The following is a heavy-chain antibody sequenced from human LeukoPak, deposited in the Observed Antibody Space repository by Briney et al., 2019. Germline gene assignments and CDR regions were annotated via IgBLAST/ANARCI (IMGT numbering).Heavy chain of an antibody. D-gene: IGHD5-12*01. CDR2: IYYSGST. CDR1: GGSISSYY. J-gene: IGHJ4*02. Sequence: SETLSLTCTVSGGSISSYYWSWIRQPPGKGLEWIGYIYYSGSTNYNPSLKSRVTISVDTSKNQFSLKLSSVTAADTAVYYCARDSPTTHFDYWGQGTLVTVSS. CDR3: ARDSPTTHFDY. V-gene: IGHV4-59*01.